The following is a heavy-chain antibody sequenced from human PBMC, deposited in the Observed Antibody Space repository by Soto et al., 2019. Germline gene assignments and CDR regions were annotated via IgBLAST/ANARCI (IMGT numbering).Heavy chain of an antibody. J-gene: IGHJ4*02. V-gene: IGHV3-7*03. CDR2: IKQDESEK. CDR1: GFTFSNSW. D-gene: IGHD6-13*01. Sequence: VQLVESGGGVVQPGRSLRLSCAASGFTFSNSWMSWVRQAPEKGLEWVANIKQDESEKYYVDSVKGRFTISRDNAKNSLYLQMNSLTAEDTAVYYCARLSIAAANGDYWGQGTLVTVSS. CDR3: ARLSIAAANGDY.